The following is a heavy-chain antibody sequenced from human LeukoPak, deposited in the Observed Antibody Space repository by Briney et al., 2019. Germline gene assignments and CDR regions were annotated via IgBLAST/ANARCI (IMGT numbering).Heavy chain of an antibody. CDR2: ISGSGGST. CDR3: ARVHLAPHLGHCSSTSCSRGYYYYYMDV. J-gene: IGHJ6*03. V-gene: IGHV3-23*01. CDR1: GFTFSSYA. Sequence: GGSLRLSCAASGFTFSSYAMSWVRQAPGKGLEWVSAISGSGGSTYYADSVKGRFTISRDNSKNTLYLQMNSLRAEDTAVYYCARVHLAPHLGHCSSTSCSRGYYYYYMDVWGKGTTVTVSS. D-gene: IGHD2-2*01.